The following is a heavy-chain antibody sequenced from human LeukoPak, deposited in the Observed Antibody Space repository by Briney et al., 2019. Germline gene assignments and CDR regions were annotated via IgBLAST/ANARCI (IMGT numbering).Heavy chain of an antibody. V-gene: IGHV1-2*02. CDR1: GYTFTGYY. CDR2: INPNSGGT. CDR3: ATDLKGSGAFDI. Sequence: ASVKVSCKASGYTFTGYYMHWVRQAPGQGLEWMEWINPNSGGTNYAQKFQGRVTMTEDTSTDTAYMELSSLRSEDTAVYYCATDLKGSGAFDIWGQGTMVTVSS. D-gene: IGHD3-10*01. J-gene: IGHJ3*02.